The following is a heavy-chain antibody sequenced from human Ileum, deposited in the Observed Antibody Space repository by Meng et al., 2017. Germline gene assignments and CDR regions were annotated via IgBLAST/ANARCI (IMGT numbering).Heavy chain of an antibody. Sequence: QVQLQESRPGLVKPSGTLPLTCAVSGGSISISNWWTWVRQPPGKGLEWIGEIYHTGGTNYNPSLKRRVTISVDKSKNQFSLEVTSVTAADTAVYYCARVRCASVSCYGDSYFDYWGQGILVTVSS. CDR1: GGSISISNW. CDR2: IYHTGGT. D-gene: IGHD2-15*01. J-gene: IGHJ4*02. CDR3: ARVRCASVSCYGDSYFDY. V-gene: IGHV4-4*02.